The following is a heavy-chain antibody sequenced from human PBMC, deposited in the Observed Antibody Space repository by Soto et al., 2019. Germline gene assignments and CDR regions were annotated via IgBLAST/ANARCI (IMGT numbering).Heavy chain of an antibody. Sequence: SETLSLTCTVSGGSISSYYCSWIRQPPGKGLEWIGYIYYSGSTNYNPSLKSRVTISVDTSKNQFSLKLSSVTAADTAVYYCARRCGLGSFDYWGQGTLVTVSS. CDR1: GGSISSYY. CDR2: IYYSGST. CDR3: ARRCGLGSFDY. V-gene: IGHV4-59*08. D-gene: IGHD3-10*01. J-gene: IGHJ4*02.